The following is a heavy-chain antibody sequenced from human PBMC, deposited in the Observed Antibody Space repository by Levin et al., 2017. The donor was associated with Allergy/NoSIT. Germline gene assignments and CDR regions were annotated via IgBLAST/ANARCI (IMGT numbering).Heavy chain of an antibody. CDR2: ISAYNGNT. CDR1: GYTFTSYG. CDR3: ARNFYGSGSYYITYFDY. J-gene: IGHJ4*02. V-gene: IGHV1-18*01. D-gene: IGHD3-10*01. Sequence: ASVKVSCKASGYTFTSYGISWVRQAPGQGLEWMGWISAYNGNTNYAQKLQGRVTMTTDTSTSTAYMELRSLRSDDTAVYYCARNFYGSGSYYITYFDYWGQGTLVTVSS.